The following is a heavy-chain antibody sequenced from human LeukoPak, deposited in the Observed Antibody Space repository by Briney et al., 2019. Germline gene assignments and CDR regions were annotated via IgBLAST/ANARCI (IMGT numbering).Heavy chain of an antibody. J-gene: IGHJ4*02. Sequence: GGSLRLSCEASGFTFGNYAMNWVRQAPGKGLEWVSAISGSGGSTYYADSVKGRFTISRDNSKNTLYLQMNSLRAEDTAVYYCAKDAWGTTVTHFDYWGQGTLVTVSS. D-gene: IGHD4-17*01. CDR1: GFTFGNYA. CDR3: AKDAWGTTVTHFDY. CDR2: ISGSGGST. V-gene: IGHV3-23*01.